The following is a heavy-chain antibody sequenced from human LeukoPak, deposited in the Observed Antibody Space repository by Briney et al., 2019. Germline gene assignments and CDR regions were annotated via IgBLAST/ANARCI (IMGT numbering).Heavy chain of an antibody. V-gene: IGHV4-59*01. Sequence: SETLSLTCTVSGASISSYYWSWIRQPPGKGLEWVGDIYYSGSTNYNPSLKSRVTISLDTSNNQFSLKLSSVTAADTAVYYCAREGARWEPSFSAFDIWGRGTMVTVSS. CDR2: IYYSGST. CDR1: GASISSYY. CDR3: AREGARWEPSFSAFDI. J-gene: IGHJ3*02. D-gene: IGHD1-26*01.